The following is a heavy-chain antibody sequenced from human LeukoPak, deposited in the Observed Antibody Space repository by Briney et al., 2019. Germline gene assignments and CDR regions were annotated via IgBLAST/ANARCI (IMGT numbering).Heavy chain of an antibody. V-gene: IGHV3-11*01. Sequence: PGGSLRLYCAASGFTFSDYYMSWIRQATGAGLEWVSYISSSGSTIYYADSVKGRFTISRDNAKNSLYLQMNSLRAEDTAVYYCARAHIAAAGYPLDYWGQGTLVTVSS. CDR2: ISSSGSTI. J-gene: IGHJ4*02. D-gene: IGHD6-13*01. CDR1: GFTFSDYY. CDR3: ARAHIAAAGYPLDY.